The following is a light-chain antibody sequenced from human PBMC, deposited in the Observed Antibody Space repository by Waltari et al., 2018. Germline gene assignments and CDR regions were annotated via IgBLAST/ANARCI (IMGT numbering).Light chain of an antibody. J-gene: IGLJ2*01. CDR1: SSDVGGYNY. Sequence: QSALPQPASVSGSPGQSITISCTGTSSDVGGYNYVSWYQQHPGEAPKLMIYEVSDRPSGVSNSFSGSKSGNTASLTISGLQAEDEADYYCSSYTSSSTLVFGGGTKLTVL. CDR2: EVS. V-gene: IGLV2-14*01. CDR3: SSYTSSSTLV.